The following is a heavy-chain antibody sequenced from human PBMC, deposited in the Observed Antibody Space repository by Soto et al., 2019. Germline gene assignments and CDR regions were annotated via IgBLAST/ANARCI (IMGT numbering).Heavy chain of an antibody. D-gene: IGHD3-22*01. CDR2: ISYDGSNK. J-gene: IGHJ4*02. CDR3: AKNRDYYDSSGFDY. CDR1: GFTFSSYG. V-gene: IGHV3-30*18. Sequence: PGGSLRLSCAASGFTFSSYGMHWVRQAPGKGLEWVAVISYDGSNKYYADSVKGRFTISRDNSKNTLYLQMNSLRAEDTAVYYCAKNRDYYDSSGFDYWGQGTQVTVSS.